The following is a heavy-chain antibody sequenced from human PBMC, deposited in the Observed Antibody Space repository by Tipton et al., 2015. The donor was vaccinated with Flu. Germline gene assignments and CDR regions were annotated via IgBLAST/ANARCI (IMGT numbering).Heavy chain of an antibody. CDR3: AGSGWYAGDY. V-gene: IGHV4-59*01. J-gene: IGHJ4*02. Sequence: SLRLSCAVYGGSFSGYYWNWIRQPPGKGLEWIGYIYYSGSTNYNPSLKSRVTISVDTSKNQFSLKLSSVTAADTAVYYCAGSGWYAGDYWGQGTLVTVSS. D-gene: IGHD6-19*01. CDR1: GGSFSGYY. CDR2: IYYSGST.